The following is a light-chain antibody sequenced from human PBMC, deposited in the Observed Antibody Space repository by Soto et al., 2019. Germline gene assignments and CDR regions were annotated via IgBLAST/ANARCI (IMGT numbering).Light chain of an antibody. V-gene: IGKV3-15*01. CDR2: GAS. CDR1: QSVSSN. CDR3: QQYNNCPFT. Sequence: EIVMTQSPATLSVSPGERATLSCRASQSVSSNLAWYQQKPGQAPRLLIYGASTRATGIPARFSGSGSGTEFTLTISSLQSEDFAVYYCQQYNNCPFTFGTGTKVDIK. J-gene: IGKJ3*01.